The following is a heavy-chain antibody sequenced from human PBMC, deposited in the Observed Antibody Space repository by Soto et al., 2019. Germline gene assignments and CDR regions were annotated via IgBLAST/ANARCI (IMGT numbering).Heavy chain of an antibody. V-gene: IGHV1-69*13. D-gene: IGHD3-22*01. CDR1: GGTFSIYA. CDR2: IIPIFGTA. J-gene: IGHJ4*02. Sequence: GASVKVSCKASGGTFSIYAISCVLQSPLQGLDWMGGIIPIFGTANYAQKFQGRVTITADESTSTAYMELSSLRSEDTAVYYCARHPRYYYDSSALGYFDYWGQGTLVTVSS. CDR3: ARHPRYYYDSSALGYFDY.